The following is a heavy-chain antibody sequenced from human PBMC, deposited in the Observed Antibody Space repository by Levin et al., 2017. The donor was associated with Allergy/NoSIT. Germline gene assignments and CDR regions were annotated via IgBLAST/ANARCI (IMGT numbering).Heavy chain of an antibody. D-gene: IGHD3-16*02. CDR3: AKATFGGVIVPFDY. Sequence: LSLTCAASGFTFDDYAMHWVRPAPGKGLEWVSGISWNSGSIGYADSVKGRFTISRDNAKNSLYLQMNSLRAEDTALYYCAKATFGGVIVPFDYWGQGTLVTVSS. CDR1: GFTFDDYA. V-gene: IGHV3-9*01. CDR2: ISWNSGSI. J-gene: IGHJ4*02.